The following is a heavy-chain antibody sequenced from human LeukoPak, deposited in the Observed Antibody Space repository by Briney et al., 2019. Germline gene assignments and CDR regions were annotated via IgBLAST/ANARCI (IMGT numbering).Heavy chain of an antibody. Sequence: GGSLRLSCAASGFTFDDYAMHWVRQAPGKGVEWVSGISWNSGSIGYADSVKGRFTISRDNAKNSLYLQMNSLRAEDTALYYCAKGGYCSSTNCPNLFDPWGQGTLVTVSS. CDR3: AKGGYCSSTNCPNLFDP. CDR2: ISWNSGSI. D-gene: IGHD2-2*01. J-gene: IGHJ5*02. CDR1: GFTFDDYA. V-gene: IGHV3-9*01.